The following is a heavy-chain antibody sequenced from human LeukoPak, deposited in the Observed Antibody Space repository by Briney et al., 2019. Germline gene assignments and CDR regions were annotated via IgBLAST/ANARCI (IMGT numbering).Heavy chain of an antibody. Sequence: ASVKVSCKASGYTFTSYGISWVRQAPGQGLEWMGWISAYNGNKNYTQKLQGRVTMTTDTSTSTAYMELRSLRSDDTAVYCCARYYDIDNDYWGQGTLVTVSS. D-gene: IGHD3-9*01. CDR1: GYTFTSYG. J-gene: IGHJ4*02. CDR2: ISAYNGNK. V-gene: IGHV1-18*01. CDR3: ARYYDIDNDY.